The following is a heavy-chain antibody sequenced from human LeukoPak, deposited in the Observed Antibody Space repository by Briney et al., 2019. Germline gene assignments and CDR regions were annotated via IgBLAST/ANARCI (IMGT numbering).Heavy chain of an antibody. CDR3: ARGVLGVKPLDY. CDR1: GFTVSTTY. Sequence: PGGSLRLSCAASGFTVSTTYMSWVRRAPGKGLEWVSFMYGTGNIYYADSVKGRFTISRDNSNNKFYLQMNSLEAADTAVYYCARGVLGVKPLDYWGQGTLVTVSS. CDR2: MYGTGNI. J-gene: IGHJ4*02. V-gene: IGHV3-53*01. D-gene: IGHD3-10*01.